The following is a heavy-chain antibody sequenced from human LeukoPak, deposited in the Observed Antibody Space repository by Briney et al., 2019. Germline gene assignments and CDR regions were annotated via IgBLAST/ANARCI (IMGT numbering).Heavy chain of an antibody. CDR3: ARAGTTVVTLYYYYGMDV. J-gene: IGHJ6*02. CDR1: GFTFSSYA. D-gene: IGHD4-17*01. CDR2: ISYDGSNK. V-gene: IGHV3-30-3*01. Sequence: GGSLRLSCAASGFTFSSYAMHCVRQAPGKGLEWGAVISYDGSNKYYADSVKGRFTISRDNSKNTLYLQMNSLRAEDTAVYYCARAGTTVVTLYYYYGMDVWGQGTTVTVSS.